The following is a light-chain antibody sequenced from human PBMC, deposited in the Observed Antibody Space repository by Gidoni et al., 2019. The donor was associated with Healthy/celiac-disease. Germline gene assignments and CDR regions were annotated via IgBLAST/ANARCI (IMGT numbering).Light chain of an antibody. J-gene: IGKJ1*01. CDR3: MQGKNGRRT. CDR2: KVS. Sequence: TGKSSRRLIYKVSTRESGVPDRFSGSGSGTDFTLNISRVEAEDVGIYYCMQGKNGRRTFGQXTKVEIK. V-gene: IGKV2-30*01.